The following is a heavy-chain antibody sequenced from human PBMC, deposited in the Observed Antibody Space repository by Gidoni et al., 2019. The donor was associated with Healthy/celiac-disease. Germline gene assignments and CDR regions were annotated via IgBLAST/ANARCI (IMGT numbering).Heavy chain of an antibody. D-gene: IGHD6-13*01. J-gene: IGHJ4*02. V-gene: IGHV4-59*01. CDR3: ARSIAAAGPSDY. Sequence: RQPPGKGLEWIGYIYYSGSTNYHPSRKSRVTISVDTSKNQFSLKLSSVTAADTAVYYCARSIAAAGPSDYWGQGTLVTVSS. CDR2: IYYSGST.